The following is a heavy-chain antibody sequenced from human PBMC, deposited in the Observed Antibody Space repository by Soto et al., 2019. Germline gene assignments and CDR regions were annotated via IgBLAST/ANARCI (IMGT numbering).Heavy chain of an antibody. D-gene: IGHD4-17*01. CDR1: GGSFSGYY. J-gene: IGHJ4*02. CDR2: INHSGST. V-gene: IGHV4-34*01. CDR3: ARGPYYGDYVDY. Sequence: LETLSLTCAVYGGSFSGYYWSWIRQPPGKGLEWIGEINHSGSTNYNPSLKSRVTISVDTSKNQFSLKLSSVTAADTAVYYCARGPYYGDYVDYWGQGTLVTVSS.